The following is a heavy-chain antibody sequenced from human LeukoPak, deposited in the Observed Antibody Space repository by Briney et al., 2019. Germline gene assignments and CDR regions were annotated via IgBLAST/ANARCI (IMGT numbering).Heavy chain of an antibody. CDR3: AKNIGADGYKPIDY. CDR2: IWFDGSSE. CDR1: GFXFNSYG. Sequence: GRSLRLSCAASGFXFNSYGMHWVRQAPGKGLEWVAVIWFDGSSEYYADSVRGRFTISRDNSKNTLYLQMNSLRAEDTALYYCAKNIGADGYKPIDYWGQGTLVTVSS. V-gene: IGHV3-33*06. D-gene: IGHD5-24*01. J-gene: IGHJ4*02.